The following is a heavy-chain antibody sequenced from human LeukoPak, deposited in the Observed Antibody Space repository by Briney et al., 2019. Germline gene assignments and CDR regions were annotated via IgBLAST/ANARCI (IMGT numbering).Heavy chain of an antibody. CDR1: GGTFSSYA. CDR2: IIPILGIA. D-gene: IGHD4-17*01. J-gene: IGHJ6*02. Sequence: SVKVSCKASGGTFSSYAISWVRQAPGQGLEWMGRIIPILGIANYVQKFQGRVTITADKSTSTAYMELSSLRSEDTAVYYCARDFDGDYGNRYYYYGMDVWGQGTTVTVSS. CDR3: ARDFDGDYGNRYYYYGMDV. V-gene: IGHV1-69*04.